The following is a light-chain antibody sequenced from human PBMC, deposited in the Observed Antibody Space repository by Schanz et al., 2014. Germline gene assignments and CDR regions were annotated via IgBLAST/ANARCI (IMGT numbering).Light chain of an antibody. V-gene: IGKV3-15*01. Sequence: EIMMTQSPATLSVSPGERATLSCRASQSVSDNLAWYQQKPGQAPSLLIYGASTRATGIPARFSGSGSGTEFTLTISSLQPEDFAVYYCQQYLNWPITFGQGTRLEIK. CDR2: GAS. CDR1: QSVSDN. CDR3: QQYLNWPIT. J-gene: IGKJ5*01.